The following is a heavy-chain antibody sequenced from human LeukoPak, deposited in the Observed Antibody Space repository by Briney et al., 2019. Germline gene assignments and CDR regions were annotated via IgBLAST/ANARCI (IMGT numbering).Heavy chain of an antibody. CDR2: ISGSGGST. CDR3: AKDLWEFGDYSYYMDV. CDR1: GFTFSSYA. Sequence: GGSLRLSCAASGFTFSSYAMSWVRQAPGKGLEWVSAISGSGGSTYYADSVKGRFTISRDNSKNTLYLQMNSLRAEDTAVYYCAKDLWEFGDYSYYMDVWSKGTTVTVSS. D-gene: IGHD3-10*01. V-gene: IGHV3-23*01. J-gene: IGHJ6*03.